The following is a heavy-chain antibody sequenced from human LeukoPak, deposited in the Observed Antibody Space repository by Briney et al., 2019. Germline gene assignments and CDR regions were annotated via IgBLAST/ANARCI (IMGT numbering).Heavy chain of an antibody. CDR3: AREDIVVVPAAIPTHPDDYYYYGMDV. Sequence: SETLSLTCTVSGGSISSYYWSWIRQPAGKGLEWVGRIYTSGSTNYNPSLKSRVTMSVDTSKNQFSLKLSSVTAADTAVYYCAREDIVVVPAAIPTHPDDYYYYGMDVWGQGTTVTVSS. V-gene: IGHV4-4*07. CDR2: IYTSGST. J-gene: IGHJ6*02. CDR1: GGSISSYY. D-gene: IGHD2-2*02.